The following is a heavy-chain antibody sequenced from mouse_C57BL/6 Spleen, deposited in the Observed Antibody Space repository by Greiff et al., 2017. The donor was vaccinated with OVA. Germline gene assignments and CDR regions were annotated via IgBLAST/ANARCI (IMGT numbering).Heavy chain of an antibody. CDR2: IYPGDGDT. CDR1: GYAFSSSW. D-gene: IGHD1-1*01. CDR3: AREGYGSSYGGVDY. V-gene: IGHV1-82*01. Sequence: VQGVESGPELVKPGASVKISCKASGYAFSSSWMNWVKQRPGKGLEWIGRIYPGDGDTNYNGKFKGKATLTADKSSSTAYMQLSSLTSEDSAVYFCAREGYGSSYGGVDYWGQGTTLTVSS. J-gene: IGHJ2*01.